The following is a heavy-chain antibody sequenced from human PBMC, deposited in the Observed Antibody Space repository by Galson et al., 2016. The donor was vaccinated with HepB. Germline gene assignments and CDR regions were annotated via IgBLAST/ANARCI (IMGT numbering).Heavy chain of an antibody. CDR3: ARDATGYKGLDY. CDR1: GFIFRSYW. Sequence: SLRLSCAASGFIFRSYWMSWVRQAPGKGLEWVANINQDGSEKYYVDSVKGRFTISRDNAKNSLYLQMNSLRAEDTAVYFCARDATGYKGLDYWGQGTLVTVSS. D-gene: IGHD2-2*02. V-gene: IGHV3-7*01. J-gene: IGHJ4*02. CDR2: INQDGSEK.